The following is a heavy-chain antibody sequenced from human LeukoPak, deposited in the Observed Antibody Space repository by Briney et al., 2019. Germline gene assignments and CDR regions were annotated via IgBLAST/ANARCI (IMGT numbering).Heavy chain of an antibody. Sequence: ASVTVSCTVSGYTLTELSMRWVRQAPGKGLEWVGGFDREDGETIYAQKLQGRVTMTEDTSTDTAYMELSSLRSEDTAVYYCATSGSSFYNYYYYGMDVWGQGTTVTVSS. CDR3: ATSGSSFYNYYYYGMDV. CDR1: GYTLTELS. D-gene: IGHD3-10*01. J-gene: IGHJ6*02. V-gene: IGHV1-24*01. CDR2: FDREDGET.